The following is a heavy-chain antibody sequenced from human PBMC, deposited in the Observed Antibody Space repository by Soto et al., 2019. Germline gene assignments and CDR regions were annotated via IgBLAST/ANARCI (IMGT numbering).Heavy chain of an antibody. CDR1: GGTFSSYA. CDR2: MNPNSGNT. CDR3: ARVDTMVRGVWNYYYYYGMDV. D-gene: IGHD3-10*01. Sequence: ASVKVSCKASGGTFSSYAISWVRQATGQGLEWMGWMNPNSGNTGYAQKFQGRVTMTRNTSISTAYMELSSLRSEDTAVYYCARVDTMVRGVWNYYYYYGMDVWGQGTTVTVSS. V-gene: IGHV1-8*02. J-gene: IGHJ6*02.